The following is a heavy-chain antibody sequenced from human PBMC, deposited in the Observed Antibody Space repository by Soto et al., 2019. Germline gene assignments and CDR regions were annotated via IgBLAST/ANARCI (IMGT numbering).Heavy chain of an antibody. J-gene: IGHJ5*02. Sequence: PSETLSLTCAVSGGSISSGGYSWSWIRQPPGKGLEWIGYIYHSGSTYYNPSLKSRVTISVDTSKNQFSLKLSSVTAADTAVYYCASQPGVTWFDPWGQGTLVTVSS. CDR1: GGSISSGGYS. D-gene: IGHD7-27*01. CDR2: IYHSGST. V-gene: IGHV4-30-2*01. CDR3: ASQPGVTWFDP.